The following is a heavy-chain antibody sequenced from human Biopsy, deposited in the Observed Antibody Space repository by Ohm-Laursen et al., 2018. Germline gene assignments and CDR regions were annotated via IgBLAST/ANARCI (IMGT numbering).Heavy chain of an antibody. CDR1: GGSMSSGAYN. J-gene: IGHJ5*01. CDR2: VFDSGST. D-gene: IGHD3-22*01. Sequence: TLSPTCCVSGGSMSSGAYNWNWVRQHPGKGLEWIGYVFDSGSTYYSPSLEGRLTISIDTPKNQFSLKLTSVTAADTAVYYCARTPLWDGGGYDSPHFDSWGQGTLVTVSS. V-gene: IGHV4-31*03. CDR3: ARTPLWDGGGYDSPHFDS.